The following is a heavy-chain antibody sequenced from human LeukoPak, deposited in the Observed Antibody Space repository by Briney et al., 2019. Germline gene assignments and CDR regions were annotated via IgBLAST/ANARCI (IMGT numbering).Heavy chain of an antibody. CDR1: GFSFSTYW. J-gene: IGHJ4*02. D-gene: IGHD1-20*01. CDR2: IKQDGSEK. CDR3: ARAGNWNDGGYFDD. V-gene: IGHV3-7*01. Sequence: GGSLRLSCAASGFSFSTYWMSWVRQAPGEGLEWVANIKQDGSEKYYVDSVKGRFTISRDNAKNSLYLQMNSLRAEDTAVYYCARAGNWNDGGYFDDWGQGTLVTVSS.